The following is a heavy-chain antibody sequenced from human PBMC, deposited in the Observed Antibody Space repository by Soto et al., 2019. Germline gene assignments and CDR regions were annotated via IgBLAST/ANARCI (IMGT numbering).Heavy chain of an antibody. CDR2: IYYSGST. CDR1: GGSISSYY. V-gene: IGHV4-59*08. J-gene: IGHJ4*02. Sequence: SETLSLTCTVSGGSISSYYWSWIRQPPGKGLEWIGYIYYSGSTNYNPSLKSRVTISVDTSKNQFSLKLSSVTAADTAVYYCARHLRSPPGYSSGWYMGPFDYWGQGTLVTVSS. CDR3: ARHLRSPPGYSSGWYMGPFDY. D-gene: IGHD6-19*01.